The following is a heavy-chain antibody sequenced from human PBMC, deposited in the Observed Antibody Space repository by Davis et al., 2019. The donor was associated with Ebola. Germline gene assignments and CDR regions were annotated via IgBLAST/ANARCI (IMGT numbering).Heavy chain of an antibody. CDR2: IYSGGST. Sequence: GESLKISYAASGFTFSSYGMHWVRQAPGKGLEWVSVIYSGGSTYYADSVKGRFTISRHNSKNTLYLQMNSLRAEDTAVYYCARDGSSGWYFTFDYWGQGTLVTVSS. CDR1: GFTFSSYG. CDR3: ARDGSSGWYFTFDY. J-gene: IGHJ4*02. V-gene: IGHV3-NL1*01. D-gene: IGHD6-19*01.